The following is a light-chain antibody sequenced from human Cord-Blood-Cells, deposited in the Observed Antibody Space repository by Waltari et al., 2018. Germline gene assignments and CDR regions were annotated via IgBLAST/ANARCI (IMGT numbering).Light chain of an antibody. Sequence: QSALTQPASASGSPGQSITISCTGTSSDVGGYHYVSWYQQHPGKAPKLMIYDVSNRPSGVSNRFSGSKSGNTASLTISGLQAEDEADYYCSSYTSSSTWVFGGGTKLTVL. V-gene: IGLV2-14*01. CDR1: SSDVGGYHY. CDR3: SSYTSSSTWV. J-gene: IGLJ3*02. CDR2: DVS.